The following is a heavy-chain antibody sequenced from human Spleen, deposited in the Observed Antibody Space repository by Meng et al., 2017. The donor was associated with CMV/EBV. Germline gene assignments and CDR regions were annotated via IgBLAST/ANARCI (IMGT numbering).Heavy chain of an antibody. J-gene: IGHJ4*02. CDR1: GFTVSSNY. CDR2: IYSGGST. D-gene: IGHD6-13*01. V-gene: IGHV3-53*05. CDR3: ARGGYGSSWYRFDY. Sequence: GESLKISCAASGFTVSSNYMSWVRQAPGKGLEWVSVIYSGGSTYYADPVEGRFTLSRDSSKNTLYLQMNNLRPEDTAVYYCARGGYGSSWYRFDYWGQGTLVTVSS.